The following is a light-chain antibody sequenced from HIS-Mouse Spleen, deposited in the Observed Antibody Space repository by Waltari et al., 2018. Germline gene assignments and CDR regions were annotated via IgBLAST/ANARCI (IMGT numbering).Light chain of an antibody. CDR3: QAWDSSTARA. Sequence: SYELTQPPPVSVSPGQTASIPCSGDKLGDKYACWYQQKPGQSPVLVIYQDSKRPSGIPERFSGSNSGNTATLPISGTQAMDEADYYCQAWDSSTARAFGGGTKLTVL. CDR1: KLGDKY. CDR2: QDS. V-gene: IGLV3-1*01. J-gene: IGLJ3*02.